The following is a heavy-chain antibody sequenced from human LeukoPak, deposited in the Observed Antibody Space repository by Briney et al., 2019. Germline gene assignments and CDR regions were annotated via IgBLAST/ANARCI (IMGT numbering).Heavy chain of an antibody. CDR1: GGSFSGYY. CDR3: ARDGADFWSGYYTSWYFDY. CDR2: INHSGST. D-gene: IGHD3-3*01. V-gene: IGHV4-34*01. J-gene: IGHJ4*02. Sequence: SETLSLTCAVYGGSFSGYYWSWIRQPPGKGLEWIGEINHSGSTNYNPSLKSRVTISVDTSKNQFSLKLSSVTAADTAVYYCARDGADFWSGYYTSWYFDYWGQGTLVTVSS.